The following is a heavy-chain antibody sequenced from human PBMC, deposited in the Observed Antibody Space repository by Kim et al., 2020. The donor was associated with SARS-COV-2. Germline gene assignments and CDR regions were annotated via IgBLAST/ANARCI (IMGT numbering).Heavy chain of an antibody. CDR3: AKDVYYGSSVDY. D-gene: IGHD3-10*01. Sequence: HYADSVQARFNISRDNSENTLYLQMNSLRVDDTAVYYCAKDVYYGSSVDYWGQGTLVTVSS. J-gene: IGHJ4*02. V-gene: IGHV3-23*01.